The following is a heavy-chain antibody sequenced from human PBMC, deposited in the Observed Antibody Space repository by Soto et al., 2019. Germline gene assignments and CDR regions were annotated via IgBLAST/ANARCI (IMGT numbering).Heavy chain of an antibody. CDR3: ARDPDYYDSSGQIDY. D-gene: IGHD3-22*01. V-gene: IGHV3-48*02. CDR2: ISSSSSTI. CDR1: GFTFSSYS. J-gene: IGHJ4*02. Sequence: GGSLRLSCAASGFTFSSYSMNWVRQAPGKGLEWVSYISSSSSTIYYADSVKGRFTISRDNAKSSLYLQMNSLRDEDTAVYYCARDPDYYDSSGQIDYWGQGTLVTVSS.